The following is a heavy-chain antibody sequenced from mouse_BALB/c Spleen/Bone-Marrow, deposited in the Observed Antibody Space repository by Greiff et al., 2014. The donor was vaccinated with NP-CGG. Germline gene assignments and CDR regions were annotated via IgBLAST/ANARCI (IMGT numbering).Heavy chain of an antibody. J-gene: IGHJ1*01. CDR2: INPNNGGT. V-gene: IGHV1-18*01. D-gene: IGHD1-1*01. CDR1: GYTFTDYN. CDR3: ARFYYYGNSYWYFDV. Sequence: VQLQQSGPELVKPGASVKIPCKASGYTFTDYNMDWVKQSHGKSLEWIGDINPNNGGTIYNQKFKGKATLTVDKSSSTAYMELRSLTSEDTAVYYCARFYYYGNSYWYFDVWGAGTTVTVSS.